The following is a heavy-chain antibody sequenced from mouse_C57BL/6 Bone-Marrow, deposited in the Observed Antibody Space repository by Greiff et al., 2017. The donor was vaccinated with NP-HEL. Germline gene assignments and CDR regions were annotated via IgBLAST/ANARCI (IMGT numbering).Heavy chain of an antibody. Sequence: EVQLQQSGAELVRPGASVKLSCTASGFNIKDDYMHWVKQRPEQGLEWIGWIDPENGDTEYASKFQGEATITADTSSNTAYLQLSSLTSEDTAVYYCTYSNYVGFAYWGQGTLVTVSA. D-gene: IGHD2-5*01. J-gene: IGHJ3*01. CDR1: GFNIKDDY. CDR2: IDPENGDT. CDR3: TYSNYVGFAY. V-gene: IGHV14-4*01.